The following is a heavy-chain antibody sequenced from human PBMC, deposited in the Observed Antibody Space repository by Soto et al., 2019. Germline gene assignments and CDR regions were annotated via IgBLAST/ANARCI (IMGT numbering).Heavy chain of an antibody. D-gene: IGHD2-15*01. V-gene: IGHV3-15*01. Sequence: GGSLRLSCAASGFTFSNAWMSWVRQAPGKGLEWVGRIKSKTDGGTTDYAAPVKGRFTISRDDSKNTLYLQMNSLKTEDTAVYYCTTTLCSGGSCYFDYWGQGTLVTVSS. CDR3: TTTLCSGGSCYFDY. CDR1: GFTFSNAW. J-gene: IGHJ4*02. CDR2: IKSKTDGGTT.